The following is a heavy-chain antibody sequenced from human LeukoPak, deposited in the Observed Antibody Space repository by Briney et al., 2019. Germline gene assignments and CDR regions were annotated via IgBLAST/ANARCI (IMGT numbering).Heavy chain of an antibody. J-gene: IGHJ4*02. Sequence: GGPLKFSVKTPGLTFGNYWRNWFGQAPGKGLVWVSRIKSDGTGITYTDSVEGRFTISRDNAKNTLYLQMNSLRDEDTAVYYCVRGQTIDYWGQGTLVTVSS. CDR1: GLTFGNYW. CDR2: IKSDGTGI. D-gene: IGHD3-3*01. V-gene: IGHV3-74*01. CDR3: VRGQTIDY.